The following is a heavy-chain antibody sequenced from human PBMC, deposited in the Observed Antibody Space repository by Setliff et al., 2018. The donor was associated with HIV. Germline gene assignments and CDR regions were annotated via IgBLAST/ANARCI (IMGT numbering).Heavy chain of an antibody. CDR2: IFHSENT. Sequence: SETLSLTCAVSGGSISSSKWWSWVRQPPGKGLEWIGEIFHSENTNYNPSLKSRVSISVDKSKNQFSLKVTSVTAADTAVYYCASGDNFWSGSYYWGQGTLVT. CDR3: ASGDNFWSGSYY. V-gene: IGHV4-4*02. CDR1: GGSISSSKW. D-gene: IGHD3-3*01. J-gene: IGHJ4*02.